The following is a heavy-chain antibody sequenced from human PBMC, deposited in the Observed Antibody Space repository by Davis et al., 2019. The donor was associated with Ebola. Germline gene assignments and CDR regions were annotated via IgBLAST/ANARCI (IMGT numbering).Heavy chain of an antibody. D-gene: IGHD4-23*01. CDR2: TNHSGST. Sequence: MPSETLSLTCAVYGGSFSDYYWSWIRQPPGKGLEWIGETNHSGSTNYSPSLKSRVTISIDTSKNQFSLRLNSVAAADTAVYYCARGDFRGNERDYWGQGTLVTVSS. CDR1: GGSFSDYY. CDR3: ARGDFRGNERDY. V-gene: IGHV4-34*01. J-gene: IGHJ4*02.